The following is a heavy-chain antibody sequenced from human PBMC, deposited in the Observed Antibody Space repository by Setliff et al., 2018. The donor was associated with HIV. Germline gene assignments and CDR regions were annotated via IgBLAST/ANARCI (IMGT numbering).Heavy chain of an antibody. V-gene: IGHV1-69*11. D-gene: IGHD3-9*01. J-gene: IGHJ5*02. CDR3: ARDETGYWFDP. CDR2: LIPVLGEP. CDR1: GNTLRNNA. Sequence: SVKVSCKASGNTLRNNAIGWVRQAPGQGLEWMGSLIPVLGEPHYAQSFQGRVTISADESTNTAHMELRSLTSEDTAVYYCARDETGYWFDPWGQGTLVTVSS.